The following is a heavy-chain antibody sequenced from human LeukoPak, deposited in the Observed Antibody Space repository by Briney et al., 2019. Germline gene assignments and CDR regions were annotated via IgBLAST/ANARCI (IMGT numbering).Heavy chain of an antibody. J-gene: IGHJ3*01. Sequence: GGSLRLSCGASGFTFRNYAMHWVRQAPGKGLEWVAIISFDGSNIQFGDSVRGRFTISRDNSKNTVYLQMNSLRAEDTAVYYCAKEKYCTATTCQGNDAFDLWGQGTRVTVSS. CDR1: GFTFRNYA. CDR2: ISFDGSNI. CDR3: AKEKYCTATTCQGNDAFDL. V-gene: IGHV3-30*18. D-gene: IGHD2-8*02.